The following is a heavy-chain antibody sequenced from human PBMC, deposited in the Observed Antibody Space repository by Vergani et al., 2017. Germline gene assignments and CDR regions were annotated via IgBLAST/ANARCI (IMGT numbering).Heavy chain of an antibody. J-gene: IGHJ5*02. V-gene: IGHV4-39*01. CDR3: ARHSTVEWLVKLGWIDP. CDR2: IDYSGST. CDR1: GASIRSSNYY. Sequence: QLQLQESGPGLVKPSATLSLTCSVSGASIRSSNYYLGWIRQPPGKGLDWIASIDYSGSTYYNPSLKSRVTISVDTSKNQFSLKLGSVTAADTAVYFCARHSTVEWLVKLGWIDPWGQGILVTVSS. D-gene: IGHD6-19*01.